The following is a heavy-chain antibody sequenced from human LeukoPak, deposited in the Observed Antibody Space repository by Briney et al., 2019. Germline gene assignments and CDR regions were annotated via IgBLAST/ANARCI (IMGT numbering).Heavy chain of an antibody. CDR3: ATYSSGQGGFDY. J-gene: IGHJ4*02. CDR1: GFTVSSNY. Sequence: GGSLRLSCAASGFTVSSNYMSWVRQAPGKGLEWVSVIYSGGSTYYADSVKGRFTISRDNSKNTLYLQMNSLRAEDTAVYYCATYSSGQGGFDYWGQGTLVTVSS. V-gene: IGHV3-53*01. CDR2: IYSGGST. D-gene: IGHD6-19*01.